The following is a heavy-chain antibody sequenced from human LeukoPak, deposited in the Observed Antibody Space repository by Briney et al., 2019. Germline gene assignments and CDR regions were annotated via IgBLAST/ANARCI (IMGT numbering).Heavy chain of an antibody. CDR2: IRQDESER. CDR3: ARLSAYYYGSYFYHYMDV. CDR1: GFSFSSYW. V-gene: IGHV3-7*01. D-gene: IGHD3-10*01. J-gene: IGHJ6*03. Sequence: GGSLRLSCEGSGFSFSSYWMTWVRQPPGKGPEWVANIRQDESERYSADSVKGRFTISRDNAKKSVYLYMSSLRAEDTALYYCARLSAYYYGSYFYHYMDVWGKGTTVTVSS.